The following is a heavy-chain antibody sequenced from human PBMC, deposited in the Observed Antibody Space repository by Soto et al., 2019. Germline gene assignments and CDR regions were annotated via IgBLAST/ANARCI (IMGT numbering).Heavy chain of an antibody. J-gene: IGHJ4*02. V-gene: IGHV3-23*01. CDR3: AKDLGVATITSDY. Sequence: EVQLLESGGGLVQPGGSLRLSCAASGFTFSYYAMKWVRQAPGKGLELVSAIIGSGGDTYYADSVKGRFTLSRDNSKNTLYLQMNSLRAEDTAVYYCAKDLGVATITSDYWGQGTLVTVSS. CDR2: IIGSGGDT. CDR1: GFTFSYYA. D-gene: IGHD5-12*01.